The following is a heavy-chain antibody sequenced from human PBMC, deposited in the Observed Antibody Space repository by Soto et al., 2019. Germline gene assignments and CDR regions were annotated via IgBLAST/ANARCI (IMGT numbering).Heavy chain of an antibody. J-gene: IGHJ6*02. V-gene: IGHV1-3*01. CDR2: INAGNGNT. Sequence: ASVKVSCKASGYTFTSYAMHWVRQAPGQRLEWMGWINAGNGNTKYSQKFQGRVTITRDTSASTAYMELSSLRSEDTAVYYCADSPGVLDLGESYGMDVWGQGTTVTVSS. CDR3: ADSPGVLDLGESYGMDV. D-gene: IGHD3-10*01. CDR1: GYTFTSYA.